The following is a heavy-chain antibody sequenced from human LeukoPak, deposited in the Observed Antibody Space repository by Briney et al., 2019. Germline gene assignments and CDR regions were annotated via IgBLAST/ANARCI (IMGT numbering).Heavy chain of an antibody. V-gene: IGHV4-39*01. CDR1: GGSISSSGYY. D-gene: IGHD2-2*01. CDR2: LYYSGST. CDR3: ARLGRERQLPSY. Sequence: PSETLSLTRTVSGGSISSSGYYWGWIRQPPGKGLEWIGSLYYSGSTYYNPSLKSRVTISIDTSKNQFSLKLSFVTAADTAVYYCARLGRERQLPSYWGQGTLVTVSS. J-gene: IGHJ4*02.